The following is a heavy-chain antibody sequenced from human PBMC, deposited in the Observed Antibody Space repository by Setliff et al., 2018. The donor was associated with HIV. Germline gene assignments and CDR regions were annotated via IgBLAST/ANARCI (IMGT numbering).Heavy chain of an antibody. D-gene: IGHD3-3*01. J-gene: IGHJ5*02. Sequence: LRLSCAASGFAFSNNWIHWVRQTAEKGLVWVSRISPDGSSTMYADSVKGRFTISRDNAKNTVYLQMNSLRAEDTAVYYCVRVVTIFSTGPHFDPWGQGTLVTVSS. CDR1: GFAFSNNW. CDR3: VRVVTIFSTGPHFDP. CDR2: ISPDGSST. V-gene: IGHV3-74*03.